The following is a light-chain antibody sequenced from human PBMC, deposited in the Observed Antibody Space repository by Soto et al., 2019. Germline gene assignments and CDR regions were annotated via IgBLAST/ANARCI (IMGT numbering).Light chain of an antibody. CDR2: EVS. V-gene: IGLV2-14*01. J-gene: IGLJ2*01. CDR3: SSYTSTKVL. CDR1: SSDVGAYNF. Sequence: QSVLTQPASVSVSPGQSVTISCTGTSSDVGAYNFVSWYQQHPGKAPKLMIYEVSDRPSGVSNRFSGSKSGNTASLTISGLQAEEEADYYCSSYTSTKVLFGGGTKLTVL.